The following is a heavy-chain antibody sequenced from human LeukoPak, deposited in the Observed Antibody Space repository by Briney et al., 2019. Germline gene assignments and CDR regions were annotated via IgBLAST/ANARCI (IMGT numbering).Heavy chain of an antibody. V-gene: IGHV1-18*01. CDR1: GYTFTSYG. Sequence: ASVKVSCKASGYTFTSYGISWVRQAPGQGLEWMGWISAYNGNTNYAQKLQGRVTMTTAASTSTAYMELRSLRSDDTALYYCARTLRSTPVYFDYWGQGTLVTVSS. CDR2: ISAYNGNT. J-gene: IGHJ4*02. D-gene: IGHD4-17*01. CDR3: ARTLRSTPVYFDY.